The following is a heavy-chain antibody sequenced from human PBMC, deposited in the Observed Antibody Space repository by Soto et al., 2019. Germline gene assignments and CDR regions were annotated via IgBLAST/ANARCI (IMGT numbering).Heavy chain of an antibody. CDR1: GYTFTGYY. D-gene: IGHD3-10*01. CDR2: INPNSGGT. V-gene: IGHV1-2*04. Sequence: ASVKVSCKASGYTFTGYYMHWVRQAPGQGLEWMGWINPNSGGTNYAQKFQGWVTMTRDTSISTAYMELSRLRSDDTAVYYCARERITRVRGVISHYYGMDVWGQGTTVTVSS. J-gene: IGHJ6*02. CDR3: ARERITRVRGVISHYYGMDV.